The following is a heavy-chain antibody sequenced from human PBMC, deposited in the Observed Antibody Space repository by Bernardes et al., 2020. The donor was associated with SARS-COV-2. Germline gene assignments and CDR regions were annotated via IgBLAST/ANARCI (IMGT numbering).Heavy chain of an antibody. D-gene: IGHD3-22*01. V-gene: IGHV1-2*02. Sequence: VSCKASGYTFTGYSMHWVRRAPGQGLEWMGWINPHSGGTKYPQKFQGRVTMTRDTSISTVYMELSRLRSDDTAVYYCARDREYHDSGTYYWGYWGQGTLVTVSS. CDR3: ARDREYHDSGTYYWGY. CDR2: INPHSGGT. CDR1: GYTFTGYS. J-gene: IGHJ4*02.